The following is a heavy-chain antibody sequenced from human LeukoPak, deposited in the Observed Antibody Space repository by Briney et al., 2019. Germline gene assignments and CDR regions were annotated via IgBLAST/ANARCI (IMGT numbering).Heavy chain of an antibody. J-gene: IGHJ4*02. V-gene: IGHV1-46*01. D-gene: IGHD6-19*01. Sequence: ASVKVSCKASGYTFTSYYMHWVRQAPGQGLEWMGIINPSGGSTSYAQKFQGRVTMTRDTSTSTVYMELSSLRSEDTAAYYCARDRGAVAGSDYWGQGTLVTVSS. CDR1: GYTFTSYY. CDR3: ARDRGAVAGSDY. CDR2: INPSGGST.